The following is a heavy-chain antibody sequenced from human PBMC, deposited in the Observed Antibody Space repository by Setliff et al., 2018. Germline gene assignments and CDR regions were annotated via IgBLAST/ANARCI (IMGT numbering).Heavy chain of an antibody. CDR2: ISAYNGKT. V-gene: IGHV1-18*04. D-gene: IGHD2-8*01. CDR3: ARASYCTNGWFCVGVSAFGGEQVSSFDS. CDR1: GYTFTSYY. J-gene: IGHJ4*02. Sequence: ASVKVSCKASGYTFTSYYMHWVRQAPGQGLEWMGWISAYNGKTNYAQKLQGSVTMTTDTSTSTSYMELRSLRSDDTAVYYCARASYCTNGWFCVGVSAFGGEQVSSFDSWGQGTLVTVSS.